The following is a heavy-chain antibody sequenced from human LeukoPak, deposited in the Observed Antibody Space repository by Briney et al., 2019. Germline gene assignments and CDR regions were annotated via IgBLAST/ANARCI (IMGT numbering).Heavy chain of an antibody. V-gene: IGHV3-30*18. CDR3: AKDGGLWVSAHWGDS. D-gene: IGHD7-27*01. CDR1: GFTFRSYG. CDR2: ISSDGSSK. J-gene: IGHJ4*02. Sequence: PGGSLRLSCAASGFTFRSYGMHWVRQAPGKGLEWVAVISSDGSSKNYADSVKGRFTVSRDNSKNTLFLQMNSLRAEDTAVYYCAKDGGLWVSAHWGDSWGRGTLVTVSS.